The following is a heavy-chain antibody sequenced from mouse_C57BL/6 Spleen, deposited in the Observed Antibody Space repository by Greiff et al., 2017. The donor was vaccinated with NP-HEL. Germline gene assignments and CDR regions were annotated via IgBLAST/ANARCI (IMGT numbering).Heavy chain of an antibody. CDR3: ARQQGAMDY. CDR2: IDPSDSYT. V-gene: IGHV1-50*01. J-gene: IGHJ4*01. Sequence: QVQLQQPGAELVKPGASVKLSCKASGYTFTSYWMQWVKQRPGQGLEWIGEIDPSDSYTNYNQKFKGKATLTVDTSSSTAYMQLSSLTSEDSAVYYCARQQGAMDYWGQGTSVTVSS. CDR1: GYTFTSYW.